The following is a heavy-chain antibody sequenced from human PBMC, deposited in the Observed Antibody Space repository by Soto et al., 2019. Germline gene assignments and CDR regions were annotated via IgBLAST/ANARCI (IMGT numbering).Heavy chain of an antibody. Sequence: PGESLKISCKGSGYSFTSYWIGWVRQMPGKGLEWMGIIYPGDSDTRYSPSFQGQVTISADKSISTAYLQWSSLKASDTAMYYCARLALFPLPYYYFDYWGQGTLVTVSS. CDR2: IYPGDSDT. J-gene: IGHJ4*02. CDR1: GYSFTSYW. V-gene: IGHV5-51*01. CDR3: ARLALFPLPYYYFDY. D-gene: IGHD2-21*01.